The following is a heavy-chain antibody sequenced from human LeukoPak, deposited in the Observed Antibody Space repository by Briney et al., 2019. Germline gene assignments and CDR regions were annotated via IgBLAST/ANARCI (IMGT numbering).Heavy chain of an antibody. CDR3: ARRGGSYFRDLYYFDY. CDR2: IYYSGST. D-gene: IGHD1-26*01. J-gene: IGHJ4*02. V-gene: IGHV4-39*01. CDR1: GGSISSSSYY. Sequence: SETLSLTCTVSGGSISSSSYYWGWIRQPPGKGLEWIGSIYYSGSTYYNPSLKSRVTTSVDTSKNQFSLKLSSVTAADTAVYYCARRGGSYFRDLYYFDYWGQGTLVTVSS.